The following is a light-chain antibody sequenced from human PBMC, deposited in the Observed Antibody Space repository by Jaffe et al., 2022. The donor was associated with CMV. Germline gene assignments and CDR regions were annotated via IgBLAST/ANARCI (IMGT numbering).Light chain of an antibody. CDR3: TSYAASNPPVL. Sequence: QSALTQPPSASGSSGQSVTISCTGSSSDYVSWLQQHPGKAPKLIIYEVSKRPSGVPDRFSGSKSGNTASLTVSGLQAEDEADYYCTSYAASNPPVLFGGGTKVTVL. J-gene: IGLJ2*01. CDR2: EVS. CDR1: SSDY. V-gene: IGLV2-8*01.